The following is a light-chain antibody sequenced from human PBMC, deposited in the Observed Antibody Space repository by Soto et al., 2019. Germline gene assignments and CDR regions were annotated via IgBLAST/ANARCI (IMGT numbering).Light chain of an antibody. CDR1: QSISSH. V-gene: IGKV3-11*01. Sequence: EIVLTQSPATLSLSPGEGATLSCRASQSISSHLAWYQQKPGQAPRLLMYDASNRATGTPARFSGSGSGTDFTLTISSLAPEDFAVYYCQQRPNWPLTFGGGTKVEIK. CDR3: QQRPNWPLT. J-gene: IGKJ4*01. CDR2: DAS.